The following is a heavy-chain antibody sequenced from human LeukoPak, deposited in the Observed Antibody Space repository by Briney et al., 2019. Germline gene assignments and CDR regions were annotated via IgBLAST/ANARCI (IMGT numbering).Heavy chain of an antibody. J-gene: IGHJ4*02. CDR2: ISSSSSYI. Sequence: GGSLRLSCAAPGFTFSSYSMNWVRQAPGKGLEWVSSISSSSSYIYYADSVKGRFTISRDNAKNSLYLQMNSLRAEDTAVYYCARDVGDGYNHQEIDYWGQGTLVTVSS. V-gene: IGHV3-21*01. CDR1: GFTFSSYS. CDR3: ARDVGDGYNHQEIDY. D-gene: IGHD5-24*01.